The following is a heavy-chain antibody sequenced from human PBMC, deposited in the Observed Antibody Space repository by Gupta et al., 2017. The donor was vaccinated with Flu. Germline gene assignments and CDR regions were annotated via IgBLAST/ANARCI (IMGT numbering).Heavy chain of an antibody. D-gene: IGHD4-17*01. V-gene: IGHV3-66*02. CDR2: IYSGGST. Sequence: EVQLVESGGGLVQPGGSLRLSCAASGFTVSSNYMSWVRQAPGKGLEWVSVIYSGGSTYYADSVKGRFTISRDNSKNTLYLQMNSLRAEDTAVYYCVLMTTVTTGLDYWGQGTLVTVSS. CDR1: GFTVSSNY. J-gene: IGHJ4*02. CDR3: VLMTTVTTGLDY.